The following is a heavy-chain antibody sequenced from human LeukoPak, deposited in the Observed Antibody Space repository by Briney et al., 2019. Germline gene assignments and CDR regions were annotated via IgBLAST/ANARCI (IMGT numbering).Heavy chain of an antibody. J-gene: IGHJ4*02. D-gene: IGHD2-8*01. CDR3: ARGPGMDGAGVFDY. CDR2: ISGYIVRT. Sequence: ALVKVSCKASGFGFSSYGINWVRQAPGQRLEGMGWISGYIVRTKYLQKMRGRVTITTATSTNTTYMELRSLTSADTAVYYCARGPGMDGAGVFDYWGQGSLVTVSS. CDR1: GFGFSSYG. V-gene: IGHV1-18*04.